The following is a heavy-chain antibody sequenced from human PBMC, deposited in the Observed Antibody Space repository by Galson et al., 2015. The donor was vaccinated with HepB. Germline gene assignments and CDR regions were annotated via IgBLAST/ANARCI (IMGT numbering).Heavy chain of an antibody. V-gene: IGHV1-18*04. CDR1: GYTFTSYG. J-gene: IGHJ4*02. Sequence: SVKVSCKASGYTFTSYGISWVRQAPGQGLEWMGWISAYNGNTNYAQKLQGRVTMTTDTSTSTAYMELRSLRSDDTAVYYCAASPRNYYDSSGFDYGGQGTLVTVSS. D-gene: IGHD3-22*01. CDR2: ISAYNGNT. CDR3: AASPRNYYDSSGFDY.